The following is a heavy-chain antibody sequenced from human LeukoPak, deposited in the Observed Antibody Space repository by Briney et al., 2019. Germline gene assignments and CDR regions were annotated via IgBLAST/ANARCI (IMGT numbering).Heavy chain of an antibody. CDR3: VSAYCGGDCYHSLLTN. D-gene: IGHD2-21*02. CDR2: IYHSGSS. Sequence: SETLSLTCTISGVSMGSGGYSWSWVRQPPGKGLEWIGYIYHSGSSYYNPSLKSRVTIPMDRSKNQFSLRLTSLTAADTAVYYCVSAYCGGDCYHSLLTNWGQGILVTVSS. CDR1: GVSMGSGGYS. J-gene: IGHJ4*02. V-gene: IGHV4-30-2*01.